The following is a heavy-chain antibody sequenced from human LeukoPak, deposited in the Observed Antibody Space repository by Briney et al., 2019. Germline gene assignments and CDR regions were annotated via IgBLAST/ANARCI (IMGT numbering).Heavy chain of an antibody. J-gene: IGHJ4*02. Sequence: GGSLRLSCAVSGFTFSNYRMSWVRQAPGKGLEWVANIKQDGSEKYYVDSVKGRFTISRDNAKNSLYLQMNSLRVEDTAVYYCARLEQWLTPYWGQGTLVTVSS. D-gene: IGHD6-19*01. CDR3: ARLEQWLTPY. CDR1: GFTFSNYR. CDR2: IKQDGSEK. V-gene: IGHV3-7*01.